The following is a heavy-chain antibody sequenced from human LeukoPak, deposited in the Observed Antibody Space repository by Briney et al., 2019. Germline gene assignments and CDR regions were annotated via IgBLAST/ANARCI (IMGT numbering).Heavy chain of an antibody. D-gene: IGHD2-15*01. CDR1: GYTFTSYG. CDR2: ISAYNGNT. V-gene: IGHV1-18*04. J-gene: IGHJ4*02. Sequence: ASVKGSCKASGYTFTSYGISWVRQAPGQGLEWMGWISAYNGNTNYAQELQGRVTMTTDTSTSTAYMELRSLRSDDTAVYYCARDLLGYCSGGSCCLDYWGQGTLVTVSS. CDR3: ARDLLGYCSGGSCCLDY.